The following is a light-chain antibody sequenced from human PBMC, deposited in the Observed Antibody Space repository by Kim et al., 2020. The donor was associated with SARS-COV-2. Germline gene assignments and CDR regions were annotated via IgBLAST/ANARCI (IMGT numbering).Light chain of an antibody. Sequence: QSALTQPASVSGSPGQSSTISCTGTSSDVGGYNYVSWYQQHPGKAPKLMIYDVSKRPSGVSNRFSGSKSGNTASLTISGLQAEDEADYYCSSYTSSSTLGVFGTGTKVTVL. V-gene: IGLV2-14*01. CDR2: DVS. J-gene: IGLJ1*01. CDR1: SSDVGGYNY. CDR3: SSYTSSSTLGV.